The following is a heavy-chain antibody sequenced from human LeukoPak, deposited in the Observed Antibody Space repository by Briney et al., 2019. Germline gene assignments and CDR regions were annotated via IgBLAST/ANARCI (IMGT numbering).Heavy chain of an antibody. J-gene: IGHJ6*02. CDR1: GYTFTSYY. CDR2: INPSGGST. CDR3: ARVKWLREALTNGMDV. Sequence: ASVKVSCKASGYTFTSYYMHWVRQAPGQGLEWMGVINPSGGSTSYAQKFQGRVTMTRDTSTSIVYMELSSLRSEDTAVYYCARVKWLREALTNGMDVWGQGTTVTVSS. V-gene: IGHV1-46*01. D-gene: IGHD5-12*01.